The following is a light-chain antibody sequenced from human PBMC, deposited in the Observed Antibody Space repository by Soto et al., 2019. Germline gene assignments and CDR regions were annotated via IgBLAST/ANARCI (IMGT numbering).Light chain of an antibody. Sequence: DIQLTQSPSSVSASVGDRVTITCRASQGVSTWLAWYQQKPGKAPNLLIYTASSLQSGVPSRFSGSGSGTDFTLTINGLQPEDFATYYCQQAASFPITFGQGTRLEI. CDR1: QGVSTW. V-gene: IGKV1-12*01. CDR3: QQAASFPIT. CDR2: TAS. J-gene: IGKJ5*01.